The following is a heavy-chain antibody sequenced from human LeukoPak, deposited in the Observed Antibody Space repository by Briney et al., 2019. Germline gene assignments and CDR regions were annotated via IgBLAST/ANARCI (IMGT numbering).Heavy chain of an antibody. CDR3: ATFAGGNYYDSSG. CDR2: IYYSGST. V-gene: IGHV4-39*01. J-gene: IGHJ4*02. Sequence: SETLSLTCTVSGGSISSSSYYWGWIRQPPGKGLEWIGSIYYSGSTYDNPPLKSRVTISVDTSKNQFSLKLSSVTAADTAVYYCATFAGGNYYDSSGWGQGTLVTVSS. D-gene: IGHD3-22*01. CDR1: GGSISSSSYY.